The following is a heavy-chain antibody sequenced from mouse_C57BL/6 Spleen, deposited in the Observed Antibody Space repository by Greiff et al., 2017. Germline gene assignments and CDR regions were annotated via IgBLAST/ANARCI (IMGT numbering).Heavy chain of an antibody. CDR2: IYPGDGDT. CDR1: GYAFSSYW. CDR3: ARYHYYGSSYCYAMDY. D-gene: IGHD1-1*01. J-gene: IGHJ4*01. V-gene: IGHV1-80*01. Sequence: VQLQQSGAELVKPGASVKISCKASGYAFSSYWMNWVKQRPGKGLEWIGQIYPGDGDTNYNGKFKGKATLTADKSSSTAYMQLSSLTSEDSAVYFWARYHYYGSSYCYAMDYWGQGTSVTVSS.